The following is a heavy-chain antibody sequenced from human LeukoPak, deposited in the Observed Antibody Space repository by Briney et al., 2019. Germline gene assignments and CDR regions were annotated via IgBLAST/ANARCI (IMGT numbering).Heavy chain of an antibody. J-gene: IGHJ4*02. CDR3: ARGTKSPSYYDSSGYYFKY. CDR1: GFTFSDYY. Sequence: GGSLRLSCAASGFTFSDYYMSWIRQAPGKGLEWVANIKQDGSEKYYVDSVKGRFTISRDNAKNSLYLQMNSLRAEDTAVYYCARGTKSPSYYDSSGYYFKYWGRGTLVTVSS. V-gene: IGHV3-7*01. CDR2: IKQDGSEK. D-gene: IGHD3-22*01.